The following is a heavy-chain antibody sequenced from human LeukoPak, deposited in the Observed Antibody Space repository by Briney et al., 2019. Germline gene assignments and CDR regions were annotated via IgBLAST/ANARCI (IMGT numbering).Heavy chain of an antibody. J-gene: IGHJ4*02. Sequence: PSETLSLTCAVYGGSFSGYYWSWIRQPPGKGLEWIGEINHSGSTNYNPSLKSRVTISVDTSKNQFSLKLSSVTAADTAVYYCAREYYDILACQSKWGQGTLVTVSS. V-gene: IGHV4-34*01. CDR3: AREYYDILACQSK. CDR2: INHSGST. CDR1: GGSFSGYY. D-gene: IGHD3-9*01.